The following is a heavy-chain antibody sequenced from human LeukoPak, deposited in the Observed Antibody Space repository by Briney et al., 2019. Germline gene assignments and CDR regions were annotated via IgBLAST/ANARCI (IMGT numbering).Heavy chain of an antibody. CDR3: AKDRHAPGRYCSSITCFPFDL. Sequence: GGSLRLSCAASGFTFSSYDMSWVRQAPGKGLEWVSVISGGGKSRYYGESVKGRFTISRDNSKSTLYLQMNSLRAEDTAVYYCAKDRHAPGRYCSSITCFPFDLWGQGTLVTVSS. J-gene: IGHJ5*02. D-gene: IGHD2-2*01. V-gene: IGHV3-23*02. CDR2: ISGGGKSR. CDR1: GFTFSSYD.